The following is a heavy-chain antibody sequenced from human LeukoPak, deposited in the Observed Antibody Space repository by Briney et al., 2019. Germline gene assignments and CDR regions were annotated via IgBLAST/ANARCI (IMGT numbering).Heavy chain of an antibody. J-gene: IGHJ4*02. CDR3: ASLIVGAATRFDY. Sequence: SETLSLTCTVSGGSISSYDWSWIRQPPGKGLEWIWYIYYSGSTNYNPSLKSRVTISVEPYKNQFSLKMSYVTAADTAVYYCASLIVGAATRFDYWGQGTLVTVSS. V-gene: IGHV4-59*08. D-gene: IGHD1-26*01. CDR2: IYYSGST. CDR1: GGSISSYD.